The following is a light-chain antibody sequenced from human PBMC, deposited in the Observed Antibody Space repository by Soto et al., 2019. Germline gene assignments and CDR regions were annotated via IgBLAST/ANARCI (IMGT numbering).Light chain of an antibody. CDR1: QSVLYSSNRQNY. CDR2: WAS. Sequence: DIVMTQSPDSLAVSLGERATIYCKSSQSVLYSSNRQNYLAWYQQKPGQPPQLLIYWASTRESGVPDRFSGSGSGTDFTLIISSLQAEDVAIYYCQQYYTTPLTFGGGTKVDIK. J-gene: IGKJ4*01. CDR3: QQYYTTPLT. V-gene: IGKV4-1*01.